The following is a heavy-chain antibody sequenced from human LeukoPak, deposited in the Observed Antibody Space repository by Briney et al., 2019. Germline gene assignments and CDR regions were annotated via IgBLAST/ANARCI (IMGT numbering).Heavy chain of an antibody. CDR3: AREGSSSIFYFDY. Sequence: GRSLRLSCAASGFTFSIYSMHWVRQAPGKGLEWVAVISYDGSNKYYTDSVKGRFTISRDNSKNTLYLQMNSLRAEDTALYYCAREGSSSIFYFDYWGQGTLVTVSS. CDR2: ISYDGSNK. V-gene: IGHV3-30*04. CDR1: GFTFSIYS. D-gene: IGHD6-6*01. J-gene: IGHJ4*02.